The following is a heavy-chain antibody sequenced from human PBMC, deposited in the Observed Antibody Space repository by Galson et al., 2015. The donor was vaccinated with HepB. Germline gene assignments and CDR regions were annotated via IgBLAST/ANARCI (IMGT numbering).Heavy chain of an antibody. Sequence: SLRLSCAASGFTLTDHYMDWVRQAPGKGPEWVGRARDKANSYSTEYAASVKGRFTVSRGDSKNSFYLQMNSLKTEDTAVYYCARSIRDSSGHYNFDYWGRGTLVTVSS. CDR1: GFTLTDHY. CDR3: ARSIRDSSGHYNFDY. V-gene: IGHV3-72*01. CDR2: ARDKANSYST. J-gene: IGHJ4*02. D-gene: IGHD3-22*01.